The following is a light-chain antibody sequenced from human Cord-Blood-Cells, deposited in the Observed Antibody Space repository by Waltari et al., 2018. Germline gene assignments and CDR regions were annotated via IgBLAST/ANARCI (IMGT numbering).Light chain of an antibody. J-gene: IGLJ2*01. CDR3: SSYAGGNNLV. CDR2: EVS. Sequence: QSALTQPPSASGSPGQSVTISCTGTSSDVGGYNYVSWYQQHPGKAPKLMIYEVSKRPEWVPDRFSGSKSGNTASLTVSGLQAEDEADYYCSSYAGGNNLVFGGGTKLTVL. CDR1: SSDVGGYNY. V-gene: IGLV2-8*01.